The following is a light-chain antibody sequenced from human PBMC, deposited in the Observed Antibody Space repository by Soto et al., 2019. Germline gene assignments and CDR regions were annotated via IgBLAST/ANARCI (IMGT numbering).Light chain of an antibody. V-gene: IGLV2-14*01. CDR2: DVD. CDR1: SSDVGGYNY. Sequence: QSALTQPASGSGSPGQSITIYCTGTSSDVGGYNYVSWYQQHPGKAPKLMIYDVDNRTSGVSNRFSGSRSGNTASLTISGLQAEDEADYYCSSYTSSSTVVFGGGTKLTVL. J-gene: IGLJ2*01. CDR3: SSYTSSSTVV.